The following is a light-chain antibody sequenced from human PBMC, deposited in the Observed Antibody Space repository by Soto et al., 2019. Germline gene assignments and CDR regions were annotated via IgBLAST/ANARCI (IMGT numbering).Light chain of an antibody. V-gene: IGKV3-20*01. J-gene: IGKJ1*01. Sequence: VVLTQSPGTLSLSPGERATLSCRASQSIGNNQLAWYQQKPGQAPRLLIYGASSRATSIPDRFSGSGSGTDFTLTISRLEPEDFAVYYCQQYVNLPRAFGQGTKVEAK. CDR3: QQYVNLPRA. CDR1: QSIGNNQ. CDR2: GAS.